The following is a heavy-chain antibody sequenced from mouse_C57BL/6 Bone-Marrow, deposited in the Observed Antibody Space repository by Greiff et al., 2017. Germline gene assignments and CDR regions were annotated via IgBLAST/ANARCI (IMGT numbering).Heavy chain of an antibody. V-gene: IGHV8-8*01. CDR2: IWWGDDK. J-gene: IGHJ4*01. CDR1: GFSLSTFGMG. Sequence: QVTLKESGPGLLQPSQTLNMTCSFSGFSLSTFGMGVGWSRQPSGKGLEWLAHIWWGDDKYYNPALKSRLTISKDTSKNQVFLKIANVDTAATATYSCARMSTVVALDYWGQGTSVTVSS. D-gene: IGHD1-1*01. CDR3: ARMSTVVALDY.